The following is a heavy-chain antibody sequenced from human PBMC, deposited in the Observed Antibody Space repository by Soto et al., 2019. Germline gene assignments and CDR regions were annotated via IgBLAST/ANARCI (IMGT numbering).Heavy chain of an antibody. Sequence: QVHLVESGGGVVQPGTSLRLSCVGSGFTFRSYVIHWVRQAPGKGLEWVALTSYDGSNKYYDDSVKGRFTISRDNSRNTVDLQRDSLRLEDTALYDCARWGTTGGLDVWGQGTLVSVSS. CDR3: ARWGTTGGLDV. CDR2: TSYDGSNK. D-gene: IGHD3-16*01. CDR1: GFTFRSYV. V-gene: IGHV3-30*19. J-gene: IGHJ4*02.